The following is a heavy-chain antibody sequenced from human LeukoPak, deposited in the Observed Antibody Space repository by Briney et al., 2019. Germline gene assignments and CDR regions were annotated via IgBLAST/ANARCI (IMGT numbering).Heavy chain of an antibody. CDR1: GGSISSGGYY. Sequence: PSQTLSLACTVSGGSISSGGYYWSWIRQPPGKGLEWIGYIYHSGSTYYNPSLKSRVTISIDRSKNQFSLMLSSVTVADTAVFYCARGIYSSSYYFDYWGQGTLVTVSS. CDR2: IYHSGST. CDR3: ARGIYSSSYYFDY. V-gene: IGHV4-30-2*01. D-gene: IGHD6-6*01. J-gene: IGHJ4*02.